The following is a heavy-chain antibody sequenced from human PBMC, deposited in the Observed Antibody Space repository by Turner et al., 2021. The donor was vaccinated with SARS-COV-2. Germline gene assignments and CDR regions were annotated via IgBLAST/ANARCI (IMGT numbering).Heavy chain of an antibody. Sequence: EVQLLESGGGLLQPGGSLGLSCAASGFTFSNFAMTWVRQAPGRGLEWVSASSASGGDTHYADSVKGRFTISRDNSKSTLYLQVNSLRAEDTAMYYCAADCTSASCYSRNADYWGQGTLVTVSS. CDR3: AADCTSASCYSRNADY. V-gene: IGHV3-23*01. CDR2: SSASGGDT. J-gene: IGHJ4*02. CDR1: GFTFSNFA. D-gene: IGHD2-2*01.